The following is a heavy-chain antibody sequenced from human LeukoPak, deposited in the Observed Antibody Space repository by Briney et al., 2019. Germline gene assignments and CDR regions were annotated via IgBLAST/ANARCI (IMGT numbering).Heavy chain of an antibody. J-gene: IGHJ4*02. CDR3: ARAPGYCSSTSCRESYFDY. D-gene: IGHD2-2*01. CDR1: GGSISSGSYY. V-gene: IGHV4-61*02. Sequence: SQTLSLTCTVSGGSISSGSYYWSWIRQPAGKGLEWIGRIYTSGSTNYNPSLKSRVTISVDTSKNQFSLKLSSVTAADTAVYYCARAPGYCSSTSCRESYFDYWGQGTLVTVSS. CDR2: IYTSGST.